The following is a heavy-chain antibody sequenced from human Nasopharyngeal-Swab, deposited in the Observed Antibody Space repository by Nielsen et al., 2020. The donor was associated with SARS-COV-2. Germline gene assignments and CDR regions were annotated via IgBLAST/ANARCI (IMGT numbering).Heavy chain of an antibody. CDR2: IIPIFGTA. D-gene: IGHD5-18*01. CDR1: GGTFSSYA. J-gene: IGHJ3*02. Sequence: SVKVSCKASGGTFSSYAISWVRQAPGQGLEWMGGIIPIFGTANYAQEFQGRVTITADESTSTAYMELSSLRSEDTAVYYCARGGYSYGYSQWNDAFDIWGQGTMVTVSS. V-gene: IGHV1-69*13. CDR3: ARGGYSYGYSQWNDAFDI.